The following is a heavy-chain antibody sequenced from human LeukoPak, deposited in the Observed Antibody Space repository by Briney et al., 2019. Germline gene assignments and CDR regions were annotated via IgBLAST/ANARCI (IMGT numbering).Heavy chain of an antibody. CDR1: GYSISSGYY. CDR3: ASYKSGIVVVPAAAAAGDY. Sequence: SETLSLTCAVSGYSISSGYYWGWIRQPPGKGLEWIGSIYHSGSTYYNPSLKSRVTISVDTSKNQFSLKLSSVTAADTAVYYCASYKSGIVVVPAAAAAGDYWGQGTLVTVSS. CDR2: IYHSGST. D-gene: IGHD2-2*01. J-gene: IGHJ4*02. V-gene: IGHV4-38-2*01.